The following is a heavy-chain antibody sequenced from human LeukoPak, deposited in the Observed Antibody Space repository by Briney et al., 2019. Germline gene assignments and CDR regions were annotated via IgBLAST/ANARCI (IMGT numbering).Heavy chain of an antibody. Sequence: TSQTLSLTCTVSGGSISSGSYYWSWIRQPAGKGLEWIGRIYTSGSTNYNPSLKSRVTISVDTSKNQFSLKLSSVTAADTAVYYCAGGGEIFGELDYWGQGTLVTVSS. CDR1: GGSISSGSYY. J-gene: IGHJ4*02. V-gene: IGHV4-61*02. D-gene: IGHD3-3*01. CDR3: AGGGEIFGELDY. CDR2: IYTSGST.